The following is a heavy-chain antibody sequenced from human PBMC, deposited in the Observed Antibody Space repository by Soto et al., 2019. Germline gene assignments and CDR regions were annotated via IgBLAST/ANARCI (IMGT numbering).Heavy chain of an antibody. CDR2: MNPNSGNT. V-gene: IGHV1-8*01. J-gene: IGHJ4*02. CDR3: ARGLEHLAPRDY. CDR1: GYSFTSDD. Sequence: ASVKLSCKASGYSFTSDDISRLIQATGQGLEWMGWMNPNSGNTGYAQKFQGRVTMTRNTSISTAYMELSSLRSEDTAVYYGARGLEHLAPRDYWGQGTLVTGSS.